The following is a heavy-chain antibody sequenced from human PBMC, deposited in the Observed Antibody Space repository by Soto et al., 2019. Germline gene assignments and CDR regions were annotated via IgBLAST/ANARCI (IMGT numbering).Heavy chain of an antibody. CDR3: ARDPEVFSSGQVDY. D-gene: IGHD3-10*01. Sequence: GGSLRLSCAASGFTFSSYAMHWVRQAPGKGLEWVAVISYDGSNKYYADSVKGRFTISRDNSKNTLYLQMNSLRAEDTAVYYCARDPEVFSSGQVDYWGQGTLVTVSS. V-gene: IGHV3-30-3*01. J-gene: IGHJ4*02. CDR1: GFTFSSYA. CDR2: ISYDGSNK.